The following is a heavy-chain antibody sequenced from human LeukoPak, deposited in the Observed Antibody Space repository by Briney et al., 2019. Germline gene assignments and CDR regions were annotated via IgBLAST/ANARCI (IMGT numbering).Heavy chain of an antibody. CDR2: ISGSSDAT. Sequence: PGGTLRLSCAASGFTFSTYGMSWVRQAPGKGLEWVSAISGSSDATFYADSVKGRFTVSRDNSKNTLYLQMNSLRAEDTAVYYCAKGPYYYYYMDVWGKGTTVTISS. J-gene: IGHJ6*03. CDR3: AKGPYYYYYMDV. CDR1: GFTFSTYG. V-gene: IGHV3-23*01.